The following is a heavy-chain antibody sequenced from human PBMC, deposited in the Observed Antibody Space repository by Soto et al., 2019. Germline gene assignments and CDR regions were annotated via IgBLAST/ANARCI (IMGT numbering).Heavy chain of an antibody. CDR2: VSYDGRNE. CDR1: GFTFSSYG. V-gene: IGHV3-30*03. D-gene: IGHD3-22*01. J-gene: IGHJ4*02. Sequence: VQLVESGGGVVQPGRSLRLSCAASGFTFSSYGMHWVRQAPGKGLEWVAVVSYDGRNEYYPDSVKGRFTISRDNSKNTLYLEMNSLRAEDTAVFYCVRGDNYDSSTFDYWGQGTLVTVSS. CDR3: VRGDNYDSSTFDY.